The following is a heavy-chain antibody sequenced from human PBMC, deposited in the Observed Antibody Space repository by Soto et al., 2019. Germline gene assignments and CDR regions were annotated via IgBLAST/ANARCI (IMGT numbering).Heavy chain of an antibody. Sequence: SETLSLTCTVSGGSISSTSYYWGWIRQPPGKGLEWIGSIYYSGTTSYNPSLNSRVTISVDTSKNQFSLKLSSVTAADTAVYYCAREATGYSSGWYVGWGQGTLVTVSS. J-gene: IGHJ4*02. CDR2: IYYSGTT. D-gene: IGHD6-19*01. CDR1: GGSISSTSYY. V-gene: IGHV4-39*02. CDR3: AREATGYSSGWYVG.